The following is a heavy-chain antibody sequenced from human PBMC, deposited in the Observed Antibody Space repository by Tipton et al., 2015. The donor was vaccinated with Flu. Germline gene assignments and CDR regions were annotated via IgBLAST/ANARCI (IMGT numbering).Heavy chain of an antibody. J-gene: IGHJ4*02. D-gene: IGHD3-16*02. CDR1: GDSISSYY. CDR2: IYTSGST. CDR3: ARDYLLGDLSFFDN. Sequence: LRLSCTVSGDSISSYYWSWIRQPAGKGLEWIGRIYTSGSTNYNASLKSQVTMSVDTSKNQFSLKLSSVTVADTAVYYCARDYLLGDLSFFDNWGQGTLVTVSS. V-gene: IGHV4-4*07.